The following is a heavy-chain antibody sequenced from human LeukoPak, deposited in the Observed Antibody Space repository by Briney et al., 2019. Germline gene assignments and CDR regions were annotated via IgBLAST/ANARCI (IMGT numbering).Heavy chain of an antibody. J-gene: IGHJ4*02. V-gene: IGHV1-18*01. Sequence: ASVKASCKASGYTFTSYGISWVRQAPGQGLECMGWISAYNGNTNYAQKLQGRVTMTTDTSTSTAYMELRSLRSDDTAVYYCAGHYDFWSGYYALDYWGQGTLVTVSS. CDR1: GYTFTSYG. CDR3: AGHYDFWSGYYALDY. D-gene: IGHD3-3*01. CDR2: ISAYNGNT.